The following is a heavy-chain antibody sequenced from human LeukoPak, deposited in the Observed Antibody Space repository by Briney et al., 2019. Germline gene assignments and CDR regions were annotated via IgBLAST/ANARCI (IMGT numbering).Heavy chain of an antibody. J-gene: IGHJ4*02. CDR1: GFTFSSYA. CDR2: ISGSGGST. CDR3: ARDDFWSGYSLLDY. D-gene: IGHD3-3*01. Sequence: GGSLRLSCAASGFTFSSYAMSWVRQAPGKGLEWVSAISGSGGSTYYADSVKGWFTISRDNSKNTLYLQMNSLRAEDTAVYYCARDDFWSGYSLLDYWGQGTLVTVSS. V-gene: IGHV3-23*01.